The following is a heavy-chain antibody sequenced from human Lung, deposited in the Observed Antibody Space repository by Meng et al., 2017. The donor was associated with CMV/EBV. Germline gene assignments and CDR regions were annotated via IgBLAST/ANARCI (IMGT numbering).Heavy chain of an antibody. V-gene: IGHV1-18*01. CDR1: GYTFSSYG. J-gene: IGHJ3*02. Sequence: SVXVSXXASGYTFSSYGISWVRQAPGQGLEWMGWIGGYDGRTKYRQKFKGRVTVTRVTSTSTAYMVVRSLGSDDTAVYYCAGDFYEYDNSGYYDDTFDIWGQGTMVTVSS. CDR2: IGGYDGRT. CDR3: AGDFYEYDNSGYYDDTFDI. D-gene: IGHD3-22*01.